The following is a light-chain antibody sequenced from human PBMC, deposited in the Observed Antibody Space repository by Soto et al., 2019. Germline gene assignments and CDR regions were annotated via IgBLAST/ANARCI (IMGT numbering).Light chain of an antibody. CDR2: DVT. CDR3: CTYAGSFHQ. J-gene: IGLJ3*02. Sequence: QSVLTQPRSVSGSPGQAVTISCTGTNSDVGNYNFVSWYQHHPGKAPKLTIYDVTKRPSGVPDRFSGSKSGNTASLTISGLQAEDEADYYCCTYAGSFHQFGGGTKLTVL. CDR1: NSDVGNYNF. V-gene: IGLV2-11*01.